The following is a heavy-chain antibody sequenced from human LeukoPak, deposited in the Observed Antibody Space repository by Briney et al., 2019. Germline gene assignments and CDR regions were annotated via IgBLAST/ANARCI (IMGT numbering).Heavy chain of an antibody. CDR2: ISSDASIT. J-gene: IGHJ4*02. CDR3: ARLAPGKVGATSDY. D-gene: IGHD1-26*01. Sequence: GGSLRLSCAASGFTFSTYWMHWVRQDPGKGLVWVSRISSDASITSYADPVKGRFTISRDNAKNSLYLQMNSLRAEDTAVYYCARLAPGKVGATSDYWGQGTLVTVSS. V-gene: IGHV3-74*01. CDR1: GFTFSTYW.